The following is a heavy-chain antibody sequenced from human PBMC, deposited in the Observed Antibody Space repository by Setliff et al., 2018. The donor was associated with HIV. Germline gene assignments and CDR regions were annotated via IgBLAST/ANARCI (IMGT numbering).Heavy chain of an antibody. D-gene: IGHD5-18*01. J-gene: IGHJ4*02. V-gene: IGHV3-23*01. CDR2: ISGSAGST. CDR1: GFTFSSYA. Sequence: HPGGSLRLSCAVSGFTFSSYAMSWVRQAQGKGLEWVSAISGSAGSTYYADSVKGRLTISRDNSKNTLYLQMNSLRVEDTAMYYCAKEGGGYSYMGFDYWGQGTLVTVSS. CDR3: AKEGGGYSYMGFDY.